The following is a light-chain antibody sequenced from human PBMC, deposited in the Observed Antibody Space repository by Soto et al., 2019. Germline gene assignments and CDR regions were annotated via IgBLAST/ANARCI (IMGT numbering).Light chain of an antibody. Sequence: DIVLTQSPGTLSLSPGERATLPCRASQSVSSIYLAWYQQKPGQAPRLVIYGASSRASGIPDRFSGSGSGTDFTLTISRLEPEDFAVYYCQQYGTSPTFGGGTKVEIK. CDR3: QQYGTSPT. V-gene: IGKV3-20*01. CDR2: GAS. CDR1: QSVSSIY. J-gene: IGKJ4*01.